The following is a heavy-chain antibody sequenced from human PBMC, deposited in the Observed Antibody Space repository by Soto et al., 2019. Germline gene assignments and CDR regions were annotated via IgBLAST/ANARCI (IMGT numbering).Heavy chain of an antibody. Sequence: LRLSCAASGFSFSTSTMHWVRLTAGKGLEWVALVSDYGSNADYADSVQGRFTISRDNSKNTLFLQMDSLRPEDTAIYYCAGVRPGDNGYPFFDYWGQGTLVTVSS. CDR1: GFSFSTST. CDR3: AGVRPGDNGYPFFDY. V-gene: IGHV3-30-3*01. J-gene: IGHJ4*02. D-gene: IGHD3-22*01. CDR2: VSDYGSNA.